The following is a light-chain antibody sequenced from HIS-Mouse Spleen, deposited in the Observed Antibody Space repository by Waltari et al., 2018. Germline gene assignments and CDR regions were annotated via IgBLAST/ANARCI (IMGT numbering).Light chain of an antibody. CDR3: QQYDNLPPIYT. CDR1: QDISNY. V-gene: IGKV1-33*01. J-gene: IGKJ2*01. Sequence: DIQMTQSPYSLSASVGDRVTITFQASQDISNYLNWYHQKPGKAHKLLIYDASNLKTGVPSRFIGLGSATAFPFTIIRLHPEDMATYYCQQYDNLPPIYTFGQGTKLEIK. CDR2: DAS.